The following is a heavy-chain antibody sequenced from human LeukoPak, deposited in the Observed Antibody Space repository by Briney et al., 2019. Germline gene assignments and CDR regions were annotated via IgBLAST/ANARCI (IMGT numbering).Heavy chain of an antibody. CDR3: ARGYGSGSPVDY. CDR2: INHSGST. J-gene: IGHJ4*02. D-gene: IGHD3-10*01. Sequence: PSETLSLTCTVSGGSISSYYWSWIRQPPGKGLEWIGEINHSGSTNYNPSLKSRVTISVDTSKNQFSLKLSSVTAADTAVYYCARGYGSGSPVDYWGQGTLVTVSS. CDR1: GGSISSYY. V-gene: IGHV4-34*01.